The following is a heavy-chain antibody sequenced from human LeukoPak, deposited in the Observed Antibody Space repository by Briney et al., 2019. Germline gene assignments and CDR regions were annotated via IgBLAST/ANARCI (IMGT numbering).Heavy chain of an antibody. J-gene: IGHJ4*02. CDR2: IYSGGST. CDR3: ARVGYSSSYDY. D-gene: IGHD6-13*01. V-gene: IGHV3-66*01. Sequence: GGSLRLSCAVSGFTVSSNYMSWVRQAPGKGLEWVSVIYSGGSTYYADSVKGRFTISRDNSKNTLYLQMNSLRAEDTAVYYCARVGYSSSYDYWGQGTLVTVSS. CDR1: GFTVSSNY.